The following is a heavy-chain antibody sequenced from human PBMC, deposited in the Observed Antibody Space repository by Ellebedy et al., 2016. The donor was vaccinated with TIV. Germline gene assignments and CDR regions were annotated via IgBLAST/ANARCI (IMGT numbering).Heavy chain of an antibody. CDR3: ARGRRQSETSAYYLDY. J-gene: IGHJ4*02. CDR2: INDSGTT. CDR1: VELSSGFY. D-gene: IGHD3-22*01. Sequence: SETLSLTXTVSVELSSGFYWHWIRQPPGHGLEWIGEINDSGTTKYNPSLKSRVTISADKTKNQFSLKLTSVTAADTAVYYCARGRRQSETSAYYLDYWGQGTLATVSS. V-gene: IGHV4-34*01.